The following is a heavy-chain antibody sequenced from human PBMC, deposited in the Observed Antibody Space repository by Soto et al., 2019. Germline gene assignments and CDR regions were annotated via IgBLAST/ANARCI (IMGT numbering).Heavy chain of an antibody. V-gene: IGHV3-21*01. CDR2: ISSSSSYI. D-gene: IGHD6-19*01. CDR3: ARTGTVAGTRAVG. Sequence: EVQLVESGGGLVKPGGSLRLSCAASGFTFSNYSMNWVRQAPGKGLEWVSSISSSSSYIYYADSVKGRFTISRDNAKNSLYLQMNSLRAEDTAVYYCARTGTVAGTRAVGWGQGTLVTVSS. J-gene: IGHJ4*02. CDR1: GFTFSNYS.